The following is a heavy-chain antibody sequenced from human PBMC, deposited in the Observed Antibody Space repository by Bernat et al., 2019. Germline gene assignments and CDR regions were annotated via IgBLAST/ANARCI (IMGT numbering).Heavy chain of an antibody. J-gene: IGHJ4*02. Sequence: EVQLVEAGAGLVEPGGSLRLSCAASGFTFSYAWMDWVRQAPGKGLEWVGRIKTQSDGGTTDYAAPVRGRFTISRDDSRNTLYLQMNSLKIEDTAVYYCATERGYSSSCYFDYWGQGAVVTVSS. CDR2: IKTQSDGGTT. CDR1: GFTFSYAW. V-gene: IGHV3-15*07. CDR3: ATERGYSSSCYFDY. D-gene: IGHD6-6*01.